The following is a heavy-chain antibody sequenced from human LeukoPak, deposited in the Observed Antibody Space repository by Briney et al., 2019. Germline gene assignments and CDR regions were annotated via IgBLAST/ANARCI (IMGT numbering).Heavy chain of an antibody. CDR2: IYYCGST. J-gene: IGHJ4*02. Sequence: SETLSLARTVSGGFISSSSYYWGWIRQPPGMGLEWTGSIYYCGSTYYNPSLKSRVTISVDTSKNQFSLKLSSVTAADTAVYYCASVRWDYDYWGQGTLVTVSS. CDR3: ASVRWDYDY. V-gene: IGHV4-39*01. D-gene: IGHD3-10*01. CDR1: GGFISSSSYY.